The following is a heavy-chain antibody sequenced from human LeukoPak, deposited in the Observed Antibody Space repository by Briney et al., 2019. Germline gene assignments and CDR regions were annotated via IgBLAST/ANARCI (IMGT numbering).Heavy chain of an antibody. CDR1: GGSISSYY. D-gene: IGHD3-16*01. J-gene: IGHJ4*02. V-gene: IGHV4-59*01. CDR2: IYYSGST. CDR3: TRGAGWLIDY. Sequence: SETLSLTCTVSGGSISSYYWSWIRQPAGKGLEWIGYIYYSGSTNYNPSLKSRVTISVDTSKNQFSLKLSSVTAADTAVYYCTRGAGWLIDYWGQGILVTVSS.